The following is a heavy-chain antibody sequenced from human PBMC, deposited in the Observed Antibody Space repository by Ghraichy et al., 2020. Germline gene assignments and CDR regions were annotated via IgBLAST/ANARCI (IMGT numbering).Heavy chain of an antibody. V-gene: IGHV4-61*01. D-gene: IGHD3-22*01. CDR2: IYYSGST. CDR3: AREGYYDSSGKGYWFDP. J-gene: IGHJ5*02. Sequence: GSLRLSCTVSGGSVSSGSYYWSWIRQPPGKGLEWIGYIYYSGSTNYNPSLKSRVTISVDTSKNQFSLKLSSVTAADTAVYYCAREGYYDSSGKGYWFDPWGQGTLVTVSS. CDR1: GGSVSSGSYY.